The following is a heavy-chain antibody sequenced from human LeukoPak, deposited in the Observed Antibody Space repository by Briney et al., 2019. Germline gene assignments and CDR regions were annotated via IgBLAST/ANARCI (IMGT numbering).Heavy chain of an antibody. V-gene: IGHV4-34*01. CDR3: ARGPFRYSSSSLVGPGGFDP. J-gene: IGHJ5*02. D-gene: IGHD6-6*01. CDR2: INHSGST. Sequence: SETLSLTCAVYGGSFSGYYWSWIRQPPGKGLEWIGEINHSGSTNYNPSLKSRVTISVDTSKNQFSLKLSSVTAADTAVYYCARGPFRYSSSSLVGPGGFDPWGQGTLVTVSS. CDR1: GGSFSGYY.